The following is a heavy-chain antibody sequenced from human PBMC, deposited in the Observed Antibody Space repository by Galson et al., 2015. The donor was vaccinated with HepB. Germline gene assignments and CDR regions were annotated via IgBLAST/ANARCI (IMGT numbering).Heavy chain of an antibody. D-gene: IGHD6-25*01. V-gene: IGHV3-33*08. Sequence: SLRLSCAASGFTFSRNGMHWVRQAPGKGLEWVAGIWHDGSNSYYADSVKGRFTISRDNSKNTLYLQMNSLRAEDTAVYYCAREDADIAAMTLDHWGQGTLVTVSS. J-gene: IGHJ4*02. CDR2: IWHDGSNS. CDR1: GFTFSRNG. CDR3: AREDADIAAMTLDH.